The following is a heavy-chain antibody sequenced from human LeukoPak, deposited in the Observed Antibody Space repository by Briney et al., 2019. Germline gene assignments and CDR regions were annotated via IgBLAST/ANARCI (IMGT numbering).Heavy chain of an antibody. CDR1: GGSISSSSYY. J-gene: IGHJ4*02. CDR3: ARLGEGTTYYYDSSGYYLDY. D-gene: IGHD3-22*01. V-gene: IGHV4-39*01. Sequence: SETLSLTCTVSGGSISSSSYYWGWIRQPPGKGLEWIGSIYYSGSTYYNPSLKSRVTTSVDTSKNQFSLKLSSVTAADTAVYYCARLGEGTTYYYDSSGYYLDYWGQGTLVTVSS. CDR2: IYYSGST.